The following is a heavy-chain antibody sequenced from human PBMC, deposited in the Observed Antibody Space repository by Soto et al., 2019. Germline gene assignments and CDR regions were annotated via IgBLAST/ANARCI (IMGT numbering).Heavy chain of an antibody. CDR3: AKGYWGGVSCPSDY. D-gene: IGHD2-15*01. CDR2: ITWNSGSI. Sequence: EVQLVESGGGLVQPGRSLRLSCAASGFTFDDYAMHWVRQAPGKGLEWVSGITWNSGSIGYADSVKGRFTISRDNAKNSLYLQMNSLRAEDTALYYCAKGYWGGVSCPSDYWGQGTLVTVSS. J-gene: IGHJ4*02. CDR1: GFTFDDYA. V-gene: IGHV3-9*01.